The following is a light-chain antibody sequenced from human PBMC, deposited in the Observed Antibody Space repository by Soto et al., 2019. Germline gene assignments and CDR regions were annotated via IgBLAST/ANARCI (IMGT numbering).Light chain of an antibody. CDR3: QQDNNWHPLT. CDR1: QSVSSN. Sequence: EIVMTESPATLSVSQGERATLSCGASQSVSSNLAWYQQKPGQATRLIIYGASTRANGIPARFSGSGSGTEFTLTINSLQSEDFAVYYCQQDNNWHPLTFGGGTKVDIK. V-gene: IGKV3-15*01. CDR2: GAS. J-gene: IGKJ4*01.